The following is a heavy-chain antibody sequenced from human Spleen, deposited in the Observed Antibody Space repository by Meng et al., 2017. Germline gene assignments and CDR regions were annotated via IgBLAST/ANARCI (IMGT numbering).Heavy chain of an antibody. D-gene: IGHD5-18*01. J-gene: IGHJ4*02. CDR1: GFTFSDFL. Sequence: GGSLRLSCAASGFTFSDFLMAWVRQAPGKGLEWVGRIRSKTDGGTTDFAAPVKGRFTISRDDSKNTVYLQMNSLETEDTGVYYCTTRGYRYGSYFDYWGQGTLVTVSS. CDR3: TTRGYRYGSYFDY. CDR2: IRSKTDGGTT. V-gene: IGHV3-15*01.